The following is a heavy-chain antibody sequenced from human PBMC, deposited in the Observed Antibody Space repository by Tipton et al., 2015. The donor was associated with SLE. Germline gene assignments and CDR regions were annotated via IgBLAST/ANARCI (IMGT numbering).Heavy chain of an antibody. CDR3: ARKELGTMRDH. V-gene: IGHV4-30-2*06. J-gene: IGHJ4*02. CDR1: YDSISNGGYS. Sequence: TLSLTCAVSYDSISNGGYSWYWIRQSPGTGLEWIGYIFHTGATYYNPSLKSRVTISVDMSKNQFSLKLTSVSAADTAVYYCARKELGTMRDHWGQGTLVTVSS. CDR2: IFHTGAT. D-gene: IGHD5-24*01.